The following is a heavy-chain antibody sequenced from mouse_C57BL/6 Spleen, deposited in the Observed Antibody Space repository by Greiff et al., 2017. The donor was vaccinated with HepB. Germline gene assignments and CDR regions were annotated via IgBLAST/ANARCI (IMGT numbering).Heavy chain of an antibody. V-gene: IGHV5-9-1*02. Sequence: EVKVVESGEGLVKPGGSLKLSCAASGFTFSSYAMSWVRQTPEKRLEWVAYISSGGDYIYYADTVKGRFTISRDNARNTLYLQMSSLKSEDTAMYYCTRDRRLYAMDYWGQGTSVTVSS. J-gene: IGHJ4*01. CDR2: ISSGGDYI. CDR3: TRDRRLYAMDY. CDR1: GFTFSSYA. D-gene: IGHD1-2*01.